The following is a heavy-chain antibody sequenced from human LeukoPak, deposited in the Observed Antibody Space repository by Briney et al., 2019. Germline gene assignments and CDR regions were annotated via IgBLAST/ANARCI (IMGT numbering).Heavy chain of an antibody. J-gene: IGHJ4*02. V-gene: IGHV4-4*07. CDR1: GDSFSRYY. CDR2: INASGST. D-gene: IGHD6-19*01. CDR3: AGRDQTTGWSFDY. Sequence: SETLSLTCVVSGDSFSRYYWSWIRQPAGKGLEWIGQINASGSTIYNPSLASRVTLSIDTSQKQFSLKVRSVTAADTAVYYCAGRDQTTGWSFDYWGQGSQVIVSS.